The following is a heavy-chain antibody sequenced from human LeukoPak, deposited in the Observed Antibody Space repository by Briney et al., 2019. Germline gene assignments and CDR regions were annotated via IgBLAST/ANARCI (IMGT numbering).Heavy chain of an antibody. CDR3: ARDITMVRRVYIDY. D-gene: IGHD3-10*01. Sequence: SVKVSCKASGGTFSNYGICWVRQAPGQGLEWMGGIIPIFGTANYAQKFQGRVTITADESTATVYMELSSLRSEDTAVYYCARDITMVRRVYIDYWGQGTLVTVSS. V-gene: IGHV1-69*01. CDR2: IIPIFGTA. J-gene: IGHJ4*02. CDR1: GGTFSNYG.